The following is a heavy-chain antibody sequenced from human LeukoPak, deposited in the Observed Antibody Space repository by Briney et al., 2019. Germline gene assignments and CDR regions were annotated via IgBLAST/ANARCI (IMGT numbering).Heavy chain of an antibody. CDR1: GLTFGSSW. J-gene: IGHJ4*02. CDR2: IKQDGSAE. D-gene: IGHD1-1*01. CDR3: ARDRGPNCLDY. Sequence: GGSLRLSCAASGLTFGSSWMTWARQTPEKGLEWVASIKQDGSAEYYVDSVRGRFTISRDNAKNSVYLQMNSLRAEDTAVYYCARDRGPNCLDYWGQGTLVTVSS. V-gene: IGHV3-7*01.